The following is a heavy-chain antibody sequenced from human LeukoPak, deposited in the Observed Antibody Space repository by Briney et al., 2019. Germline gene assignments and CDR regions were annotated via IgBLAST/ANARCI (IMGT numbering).Heavy chain of an antibody. V-gene: IGHV3-21*01. CDR1: GFIFSDHS. J-gene: IGHJ4*02. CDR2: ISGSSNYI. Sequence: GGSLRLSCATSGFIFSDHSINWVRQAPGKGLEWVSYISGSSNYIYYADSVKGRFTISRDHAKNSVYLQMSGLRAEDTAVYFCAREPSGWYVDYWGQGTLVTVSS. CDR3: AREPSGWYVDY. D-gene: IGHD6-19*01.